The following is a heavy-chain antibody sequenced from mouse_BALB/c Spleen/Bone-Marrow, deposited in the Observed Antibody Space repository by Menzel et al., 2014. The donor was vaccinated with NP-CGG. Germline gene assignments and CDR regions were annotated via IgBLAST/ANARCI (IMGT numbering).Heavy chain of an antibody. CDR2: ISDGGSYT. CDR1: GFTFSDYY. V-gene: IGHV5-4*02. CDR3: AREVAMDY. Sequence: EVKLVAYGGGLVKPGGSLKLSCAASGFTFSDYYVYWVRQTPEKRLEWVATISDGGSYTYYPDSVKGRFTISRDNAKNNLYLQMSSLKSEDTAMYYCAREVAMDYWGQGTSVTVSS. J-gene: IGHJ4*01.